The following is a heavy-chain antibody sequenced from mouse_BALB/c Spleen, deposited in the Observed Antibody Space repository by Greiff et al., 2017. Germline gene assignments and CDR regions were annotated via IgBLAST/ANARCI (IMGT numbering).Heavy chain of an antibody. J-gene: IGHJ3*01. Sequence: EVKLLESGPGLVKPSQSLSLTCTVTGSSIPSDYAWNWIRQFPGNKLEWMGYISYSGSTSYNPSLKSRISITRDTSKNQFFLQLNSVTTEDTATYYCVYGSSYVTYWGQGTLVTVSA. CDR1: GSSIPSDYA. CDR3: VYGSSYVTY. D-gene: IGHD1-1*01. V-gene: IGHV3-2*02. CDR2: ISYSGST.